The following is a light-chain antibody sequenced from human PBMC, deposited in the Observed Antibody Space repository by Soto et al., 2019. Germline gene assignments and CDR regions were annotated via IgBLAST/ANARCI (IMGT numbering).Light chain of an antibody. CDR3: QQYGSSRWT. CDR1: QSVSSSY. CDR2: GGS. V-gene: IGKV3-20*01. J-gene: IGKJ1*01. Sequence: EIVLTQSPGTLSLSPGEGATLSCRASQSVSSSYLAWYQQNRGQAPRLLIYGGSTRATGTPDRFSGSGSGTDFTLTITRLEREDFAVYYCQQYGSSRWTFGQGTKVEIK.